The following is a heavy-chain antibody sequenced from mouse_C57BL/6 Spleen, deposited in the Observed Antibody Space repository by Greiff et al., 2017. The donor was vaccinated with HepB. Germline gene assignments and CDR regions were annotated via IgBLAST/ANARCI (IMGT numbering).Heavy chain of an antibody. CDR3: ARGGANWDY. CDR2: INPSTGGT. CDR1: GYSFTGYY. V-gene: IGHV1-42*01. Sequence: VHVKQSGPELVKPGASVKISCKASGYSFTGYYMNWVKQSPEKSLEWIGEINPSTGGTTYNQKFKAKATLTVDKSSSTAYMQLKSLTSEDSAVYYCARGGANWDYWGQGTTLTVSS. J-gene: IGHJ2*01. D-gene: IGHD4-1*01.